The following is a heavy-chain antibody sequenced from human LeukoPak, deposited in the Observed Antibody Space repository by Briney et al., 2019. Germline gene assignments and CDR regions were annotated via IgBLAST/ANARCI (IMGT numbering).Heavy chain of an antibody. D-gene: IGHD6-19*01. J-gene: IGHJ6*02. Sequence: PVKVSCKASGFTFTSSAMQWVRQARGQRLEWIGWIVVGSGNTNYAQKFQERVTITRDMSTSAAYMELSSLRSEDTAVYYCAAESLAVASDYYYYGMDVWGQGTTVTVSS. CDR2: IVVGSGNT. CDR1: GFTFTSSA. V-gene: IGHV1-58*02. CDR3: AAESLAVASDYYYYGMDV.